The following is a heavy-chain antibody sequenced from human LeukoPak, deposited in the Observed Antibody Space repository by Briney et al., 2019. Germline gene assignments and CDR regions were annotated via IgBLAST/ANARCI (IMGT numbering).Heavy chain of an antibody. CDR3: ARDPGYSRPSSYGYSDH. Sequence: PGGSLRLSCATSGFTFSAYSMIWVRQTPGKGLECLSYITSSSDSIHYADSVRGRFTVSRDNAKNSLYLQMNSLRDEDTAVYYCARDPGYSRPSSYGYSDHWGQGTLATVSS. D-gene: IGHD1-26*01. V-gene: IGHV3-48*02. J-gene: IGHJ4*02. CDR2: ITSSSDSI. CDR1: GFTFSAYS.